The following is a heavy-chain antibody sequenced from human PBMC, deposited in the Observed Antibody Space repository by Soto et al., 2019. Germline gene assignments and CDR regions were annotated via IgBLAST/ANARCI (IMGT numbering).Heavy chain of an antibody. CDR1: GGTFSSYA. CDR2: IIPIFGTA. CDR3: ARGLIAVAGTGEDY. V-gene: IGHV1-69*13. J-gene: IGHJ4*02. Sequence: AVKVSCKASGGTFSSYAISWVRQAPGQGLEWMGGIIPIFGTANYAQKFQGRVTITADESTSTAYMELSSLRSEDTAVYYCARGLIAVAGTGEDYWGQGTMVTVSS. D-gene: IGHD6-19*01.